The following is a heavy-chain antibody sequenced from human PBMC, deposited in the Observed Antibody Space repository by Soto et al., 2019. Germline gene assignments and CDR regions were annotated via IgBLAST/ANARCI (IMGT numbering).Heavy chain of an antibody. CDR1: GYSISSGYY. J-gene: IGHJ5*02. D-gene: IGHD6-13*01. Sequence: SETLSLTCAVSGYSISSGYYWGWIRQPPGKGLEWIGSIYHSGSTYYNPSLKSRVTISVDTSKNQFSLKLSSVTAADTAVYYCAGVEQQLVDWFDPWGQGTLVTVSS. CDR3: AGVEQQLVDWFDP. CDR2: IYHSGST. V-gene: IGHV4-38-2*01.